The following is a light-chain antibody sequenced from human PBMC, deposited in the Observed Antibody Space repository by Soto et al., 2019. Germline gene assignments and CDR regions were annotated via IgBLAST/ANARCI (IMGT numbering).Light chain of an antibody. CDR2: AAS. V-gene: IGKV3-15*01. CDR1: QRVSSS. Sequence: EIVMTQSPATLSVSPGERATLSCRASQRVSSSFAWYQQKPGQAPRLLIYAASTRATGIPDRFSGGGSGTDFTLTISSLPSEDCAVYYGQQYNNGAPISFGQGTRLEMK. J-gene: IGKJ5*01. CDR3: QQYNNGAPIS.